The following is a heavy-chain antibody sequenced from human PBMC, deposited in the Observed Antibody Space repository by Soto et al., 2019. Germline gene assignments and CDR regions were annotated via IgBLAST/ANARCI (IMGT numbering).Heavy chain of an antibody. J-gene: IGHJ4*02. Sequence: EVQLVESGGGLVQPGGSLRLSCAASGFTFTGSWMHWVRQAPGKGLVWVSRINGDGSGTSYADFVKGRFIISRDDAKNTLSLQMNGLRAEDTAVYYCARGIFGSGTANDYWGQGTLVTVSS. V-gene: IGHV3-74*01. CDR3: ARGIFGSGTANDY. CDR2: INGDGSGT. CDR1: GFTFTGSW. D-gene: IGHD3-10*01.